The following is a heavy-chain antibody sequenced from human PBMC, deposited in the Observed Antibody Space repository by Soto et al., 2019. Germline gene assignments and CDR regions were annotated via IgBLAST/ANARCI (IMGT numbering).Heavy chain of an antibody. CDR2: IFHSGST. J-gene: IGHJ4*02. V-gene: IGHV4-4*02. CDR3: ARDGGIAVAGRRPEPLYYFDY. D-gene: IGHD6-19*01. CDR1: GVSINSSQW. Sequence: PSETLSLTCVVSGVSINSSQWRSWVRQPPGKGLEWIGEIFHSGSTNYNPSLKSRLTISADKSKNHFSLKLSSVTAADTAVYYCARDGGIAVAGRRPEPLYYFDYWGQGTLVTVSS.